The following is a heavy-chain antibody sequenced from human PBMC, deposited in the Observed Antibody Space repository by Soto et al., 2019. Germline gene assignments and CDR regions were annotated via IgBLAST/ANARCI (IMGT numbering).Heavy chain of an antibody. V-gene: IGHV3-30*03. CDR1: GFTFSAFG. Sequence: QLQLVESGGGVVQPETSLRLSCEASGFTFSAFGMHWVRQAPGKGLEWVAGFSYDGHTKYYANPVKGRFSISSDNSRNALYLSMDSLRAEDTAVYYCTREWSAVTGTPFDLWGQGTMVIVSS. J-gene: IGHJ3*01. CDR3: TREWSAVTGTPFDL. D-gene: IGHD6-19*01. CDR2: FSYDGHTK.